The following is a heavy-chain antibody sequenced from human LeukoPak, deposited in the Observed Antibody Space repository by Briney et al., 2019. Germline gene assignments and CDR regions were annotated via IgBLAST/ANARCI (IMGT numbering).Heavy chain of an antibody. CDR1: GFTVSSNY. CDR3: ARDRRYYGSGSGFDY. J-gene: IGHJ4*02. D-gene: IGHD3-10*01. CDR2: IYSGGST. Sequence: GRSLRLSCAASGFTVSSNYMSWVRQAPGKGLEWVSVIYSGGSTYYADSVKGRFTISRDNSKNTLYLQMNSLRAEDTAVYYCARDRRYYGSGSGFDYWGQGTLVTVSS. V-gene: IGHV3-53*01.